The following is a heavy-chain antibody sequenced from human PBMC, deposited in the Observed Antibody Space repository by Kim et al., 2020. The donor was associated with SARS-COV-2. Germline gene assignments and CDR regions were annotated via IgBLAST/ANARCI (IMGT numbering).Heavy chain of an antibody. J-gene: IGHJ4*02. CDR2: IVVGSGNT. CDR3: AADRGSGWYVEDY. Sequence: SVKVSCKASGFTFTSSAVQWVRQARGQRLEWIGWIVVGSGNTNYAQKFQERVTITRDMSTSTAYMELSSLRSEDTAVYYCAADRGSGWYVEDYWGQGTLVTVSS. CDR1: GFTFTSSA. D-gene: IGHD6-19*01. V-gene: IGHV1-58*01.